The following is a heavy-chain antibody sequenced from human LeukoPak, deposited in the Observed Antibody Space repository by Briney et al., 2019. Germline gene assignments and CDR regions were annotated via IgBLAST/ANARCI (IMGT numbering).Heavy chain of an antibody. CDR3: ARGRGAARFVTREFDY. D-gene: IGHD6-6*01. CDR1: GGSFSGYH. V-gene: IGHV4-34*01. CDR2: INHRGST. Sequence: PSETLSLTCAVYGGSFSGYHWSWIRQPPGKGLEWIGEINHRGSTNYNPSLKSRVTMSVDTSKNQFSLKLSSVTAADTAVYYCARGRGAARFVTREFDYWGQGALVTVSS. J-gene: IGHJ4*02.